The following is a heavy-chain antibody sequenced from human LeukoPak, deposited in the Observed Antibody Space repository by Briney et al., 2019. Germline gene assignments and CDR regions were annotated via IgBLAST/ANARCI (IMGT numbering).Heavy chain of an antibody. Sequence: SESLTLTCTVSGGSISTHDYSWIRQPAGKGLEWIGLIYSSGSNNYNPSLKSRPTLSIDTSKNQFPLKLNSVTGTETAVYYCGRGVRDTVCWYHLDSCGQGTLVTVSS. CDR2: IYSSGSN. V-gene: IGHV4-4*07. CDR1: GGSISTHD. CDR3: GRGVRDTVCWYHLDS. J-gene: IGHJ4*02. D-gene: IGHD6-13*01.